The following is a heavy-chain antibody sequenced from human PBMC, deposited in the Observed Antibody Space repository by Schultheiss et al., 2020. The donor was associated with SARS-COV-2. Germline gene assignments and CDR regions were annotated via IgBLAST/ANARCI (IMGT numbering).Heavy chain of an antibody. Sequence: ASVKVSCKASGYTFTSYDINWVRQATGQGLEWMGWMNPNSGNTGYAQKFQGRVTMTRNTSISTAYMELSSLRSEDTAVYYCARGYCSSTSCYGTTFGMDVWGQGTTVTVSS. V-gene: IGHV1-8*01. CDR3: ARGYCSSTSCYGTTFGMDV. D-gene: IGHD2-2*01. CDR2: MNPNSGNT. J-gene: IGHJ6*02. CDR1: GYTFTSYD.